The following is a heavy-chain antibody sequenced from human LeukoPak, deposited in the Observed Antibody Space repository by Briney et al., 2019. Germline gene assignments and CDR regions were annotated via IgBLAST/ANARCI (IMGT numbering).Heavy chain of an antibody. CDR1: GYTFTSYD. V-gene: IGHV1-8*01. CDR2: MNPNSGNT. Sequence: ASVKVSCKASGYTFTSYDINWVRQATGQGLEWMGWMNPNSGNTGYVQKFQGRVTMTRTTSISTAYMELSSLRSEDTAVYYCARDVLRYYYYYGMDVWGQGTTVTVSS. CDR3: ARDVLRYYYYYGMDV. J-gene: IGHJ6*02. D-gene: IGHD3-9*01.